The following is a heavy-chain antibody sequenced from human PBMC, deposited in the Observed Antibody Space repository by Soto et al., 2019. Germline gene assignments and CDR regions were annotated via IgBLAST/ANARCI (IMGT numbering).Heavy chain of an antibody. CDR2: IDWDDDK. CDR1: GFSLSTSGMC. D-gene: IGHD6-13*01. CDR3: ARILDSSSWYKLEYYFDY. V-gene: IGHV2-70*01. Sequence: SGPTLVNPTQTLTLTCTFSGFSLSTSGMCVSWIRQPPGKALEWLALIDWDDDKYYSTSLKTRLTISKDTSKNQVVLTMTNMDPVDTATYYCARILDSSSWYKLEYYFDYWGQGTLVTVSS. J-gene: IGHJ4*02.